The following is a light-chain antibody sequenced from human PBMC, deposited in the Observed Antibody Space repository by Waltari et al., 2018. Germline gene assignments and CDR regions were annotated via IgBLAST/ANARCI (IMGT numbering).Light chain of an antibody. J-gene: IGKJ3*01. V-gene: IGKV1-5*03. CDR1: QSISRW. CDR3: QHYNSFSALFT. Sequence: DIQMTQSPSTVSASVGDRVTITCRASQSISRWLACYQQKPVKAPKLLIHKAASVQSGVPSRFSGSGSGTEFTPNITSLQPDDFATYYCQHYNSFSALFTFGPGTQVDIK. CDR2: KAA.